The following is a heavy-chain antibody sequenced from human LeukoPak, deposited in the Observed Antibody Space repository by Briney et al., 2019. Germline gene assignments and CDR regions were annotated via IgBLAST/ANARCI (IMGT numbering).Heavy chain of an antibody. V-gene: IGHV3-74*01. D-gene: IGHD3-9*01. CDR3: AKVSESNYDILTGYYTPYYFDY. J-gene: IGHJ4*02. Sequence: GGSLRLSCAASGFTFSNYWMHWVRQAPGKGLVWVSRINSDGGTTSYADSVKGRFTISRDNSKNILYLQMNSLRADDTAVYYCAKVSESNYDILTGYYTPYYFDYWGQATLVTVSS. CDR2: INSDGGTT. CDR1: GFTFSNYW.